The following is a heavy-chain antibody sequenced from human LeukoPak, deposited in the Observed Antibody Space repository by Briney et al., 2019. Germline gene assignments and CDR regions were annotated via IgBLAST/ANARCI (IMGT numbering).Heavy chain of an antibody. D-gene: IGHD3-9*01. V-gene: IGHV1-2*02. CDR1: GYTFTGYY. CDR2: INPNSGGT. CDR3: ARGHDILTDDYYYYYMDV. Sequence: GASVKVSCKASGYTFTGYYMHWVRQAPGQGLEWMGWINPNSGGTNYAQKFQGRVTMTRDTSISTAYMELSRLRSDDTAVYYCARGHDILTDDYYYYYMDVWGKGTTVTIS. J-gene: IGHJ6*03.